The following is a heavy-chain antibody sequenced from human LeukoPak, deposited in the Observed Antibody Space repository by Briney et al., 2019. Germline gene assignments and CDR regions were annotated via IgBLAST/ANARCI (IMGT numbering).Heavy chain of an antibody. Sequence: PGGSLRLSCAASGFTFSSYAMYWVRQAPGKGLEWVAVISYDGSNKYYADSVKGRFTISRDNSENTLYLQMNSLRAEATAVYYCARDYDSSGYYYTLWYYYYGMDVWGQGTTVTVSS. CDR3: ARDYDSSGYYYTLWYYYYGMDV. V-gene: IGHV3-30-3*01. CDR1: GFTFSSYA. D-gene: IGHD3-22*01. CDR2: ISYDGSNK. J-gene: IGHJ6*02.